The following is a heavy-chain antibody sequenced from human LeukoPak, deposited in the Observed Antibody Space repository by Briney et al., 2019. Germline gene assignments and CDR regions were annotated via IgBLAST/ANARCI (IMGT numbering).Heavy chain of an antibody. CDR2: INPSGGST. V-gene: IGHV1-46*01. J-gene: IGHJ4*02. CDR1: GYTFTSYY. CDR3: ASRITIFGVPFGDYFDY. D-gene: IGHD3-3*01. Sequence: ASVKVSCKASGYTFTSYYMHWVRQAPGQGLEWMGIINPSGGSTSYAQKFQGRVTMTRDTSTSTVYMELSSLRSEDTAVYYCASRITIFGVPFGDYFDYWGQGTLVTVSS.